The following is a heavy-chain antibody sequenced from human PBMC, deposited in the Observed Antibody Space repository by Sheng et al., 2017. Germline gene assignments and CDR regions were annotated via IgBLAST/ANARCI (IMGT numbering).Heavy chain of an antibody. Sequence: QVQLQQWGAGLLKPSETLSLTCAVYGGSFSGYYWSWIRQPPGKGLEWIGEINHSGSTNYNPSLKSRVTISVDTSKNQFSLKLSSVTAADTAVYYCARGLRRYSSGWYGYWYFDLWGRGTLVTVSS. D-gene: IGHD6-19*01. V-gene: IGHV4-34*01. CDR1: GGSFSGYY. J-gene: IGHJ2*01. CDR2: INHSGST. CDR3: ARGLRRYSSGWYGYWYFDL.